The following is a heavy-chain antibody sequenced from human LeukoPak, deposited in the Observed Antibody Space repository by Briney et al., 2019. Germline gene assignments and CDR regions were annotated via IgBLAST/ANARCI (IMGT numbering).Heavy chain of an antibody. D-gene: IGHD2-2*01. Sequence: ASVKVSCKASGYTFTSYGISWVRQAPGQGLEWMGWISAYNGNTNYAQKLQARVTMTTDTPTSKAYMELRSLRSDDTAVYYCARDIRDVVVVPAASRADYWGQGTLVTVSS. CDR3: ARDIRDVVVVPAASRADY. CDR1: GYTFTSYG. J-gene: IGHJ4*02. CDR2: ISAYNGNT. V-gene: IGHV1-18*01.